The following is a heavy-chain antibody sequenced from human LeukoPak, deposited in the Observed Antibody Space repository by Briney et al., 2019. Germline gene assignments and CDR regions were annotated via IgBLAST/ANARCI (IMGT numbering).Heavy chain of an antibody. CDR1: GYTFTSYG. D-gene: IGHD3-22*01. CDR3: TTYYYDSSGYHPKYYFDY. CDR2: ISAYNGNT. V-gene: IGHV1-18*01. Sequence: GAPVKVSCKASGYTFTSYGISWVRQAPGQGLEWMGWISAYNGNTNYAQKLQGRVTMTTDTSTSTAYMELRSLRSDDTAVYYCTTYYYDSSGYHPKYYFDYWGQGTLVTVSS. J-gene: IGHJ4*02.